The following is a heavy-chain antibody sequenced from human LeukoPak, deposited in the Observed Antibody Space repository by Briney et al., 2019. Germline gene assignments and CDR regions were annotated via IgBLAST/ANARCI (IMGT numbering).Heavy chain of an antibody. D-gene: IGHD4-23*01. J-gene: IGHJ4*02. CDR1: GFTFDDYV. CDR2: ISWNSGTI. CDR3: ANGLRGGY. Sequence: GGSLRLSCAASGFTFDDYVMNWVRQAPGKGLEWVSGISWNSGTIGYADSVKGRFTISRDNAKNSLYLQMNSLRAEDTAVYYCANGLRGGYWGQGTLVTVSS. V-gene: IGHV3-9*01.